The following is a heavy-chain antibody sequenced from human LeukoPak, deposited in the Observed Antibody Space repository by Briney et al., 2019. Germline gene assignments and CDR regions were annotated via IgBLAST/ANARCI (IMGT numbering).Heavy chain of an antibody. D-gene: IGHD2-2*01. CDR2: ISGSGGST. Sequence: GGSLRLSCAASGFTFSSYAMSWVRQAPGKGLEWVSAISGSGGSTYYADSVKGRFTISRDNSKSTLYLQMNSLRAEDTAVYYCAKGVRYCSSTSCYRNWFDPWGQGTLVTVSS. V-gene: IGHV3-23*01. CDR1: GFTFSSYA. J-gene: IGHJ5*02. CDR3: AKGVRYCSSTSCYRNWFDP.